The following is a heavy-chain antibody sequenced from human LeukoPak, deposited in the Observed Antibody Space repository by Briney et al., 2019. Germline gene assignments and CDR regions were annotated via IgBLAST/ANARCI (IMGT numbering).Heavy chain of an antibody. CDR3: ARRLSRTYCSSNSCYAGAFDI. D-gene: IGHD2-2*01. CDR2: MNPNSGYT. V-gene: IGHV1-8*03. J-gene: IGHJ3*02. Sequence: RASVTVSCKASGYTFTSYDINWVRQATGQGLEWMGWMNPNSGYTGYAQRLQGRVTITRNTSISTAYMELSSLRAEDTAVYYCARRLSRTYCSSNSCYAGAFDIWGQGTMVTVSS. CDR1: GYTFTSYD.